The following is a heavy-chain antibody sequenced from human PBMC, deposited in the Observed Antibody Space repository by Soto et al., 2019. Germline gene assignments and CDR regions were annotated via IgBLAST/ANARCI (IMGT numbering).Heavy chain of an antibody. CDR3: ARGKTTVTQDYCYGMDV. J-gene: IGHJ6*02. Sequence: QVQLVQSGAEVKKPGASVKVSCKASGYTFTSYDINWVRQATGQGLEWMGWMNPNSGNTGYAQKFKGGFTMTRNTSKSTAYLELSSVTAEDTAVYSGARGKTTVTQDYCYGMDVWGQGTTVTVSS. D-gene: IGHD4-17*01. V-gene: IGHV1-8*01. CDR2: MNPNSGNT. CDR1: GYTFTSYD.